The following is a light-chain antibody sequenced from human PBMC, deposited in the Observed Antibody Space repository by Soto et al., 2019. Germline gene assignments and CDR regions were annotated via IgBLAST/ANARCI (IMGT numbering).Light chain of an antibody. CDR2: AAS. V-gene: IGKV1-39*01. J-gene: IGKJ1*01. Sequence: DIQMTQSPSSLSTSVGDRVTITCRASQNIRFYLNWYQQKPGKAPKLLIYAASRLQSGVPSRFSGSASGTDFTLAISSLQPEYFATYYCQQSYSSPWTFGQGNKVEIK. CDR1: QNIRFY. CDR3: QQSYSSPWT.